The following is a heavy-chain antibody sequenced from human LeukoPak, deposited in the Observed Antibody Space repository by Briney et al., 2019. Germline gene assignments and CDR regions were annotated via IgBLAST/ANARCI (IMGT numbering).Heavy chain of an antibody. Sequence: PSETLSLTCTVSGGSISTYYRSWIRQPPGMGLEWIGYIYYGGSTNYNPSLKSRVTISLDTSNNQFSLNLSAATAADTAIYYCARETRGYGSGSYDGFDYWGQGTLVTVSS. CDR1: GGSISTYY. J-gene: IGHJ4*02. CDR2: IYYGGST. CDR3: ARETRGYGSGSYDGFDY. D-gene: IGHD6-19*01. V-gene: IGHV4-59*01.